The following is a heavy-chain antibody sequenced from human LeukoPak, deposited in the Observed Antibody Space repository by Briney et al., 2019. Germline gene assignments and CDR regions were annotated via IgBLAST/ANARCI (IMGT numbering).Heavy chain of an antibody. D-gene: IGHD6-19*01. V-gene: IGHV3-7*03. Sequence: PGGSLRLSCASSGFNFGAYWMSWVRQAPGKGLEWVATIKQDESEKYYVDSVKGRFTISRDNAKNSLYLHMNSLSGEDTAFYYCAKGEKKWLARQPDYWGQGPLVTVSS. CDR1: GFNFGAYW. J-gene: IGHJ4*02. CDR2: IKQDESEK. CDR3: AKGEKKWLARQPDY.